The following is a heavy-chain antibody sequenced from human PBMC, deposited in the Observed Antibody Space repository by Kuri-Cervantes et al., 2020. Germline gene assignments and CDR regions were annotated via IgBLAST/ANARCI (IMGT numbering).Heavy chain of an antibody. CDR3: ARGGLGYQNWFDP. CDR2: IYYSGST. V-gene: IGHV4-30-4*01. J-gene: IGHJ5*02. Sequence: SETLSLTSTVSGGSISRGDYYWSWIRQPPGKGLEWIGYIYYSGSTYYNPSLKSRVTISVDTSKNQFSLKLSSVTAADTAVYYCARGGLGYQNWFDPWGQGTLVTVSS. CDR1: GGSISRGDYY. D-gene: IGHD5-12*01.